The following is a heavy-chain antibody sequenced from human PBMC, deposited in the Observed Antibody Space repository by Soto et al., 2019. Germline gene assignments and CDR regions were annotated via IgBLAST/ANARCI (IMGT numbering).Heavy chain of an antibody. D-gene: IGHD3-22*01. CDR2: MNPNSGNT. J-gene: IGHJ6*02. V-gene: IGHV1-8*01. CDR3: ARGAHYYDSSGYQKGYYYGMDV. Sequence: QVQLVQSGAEVKKPGASVKVSCKASGYTFTSYDINWVRQATGQGLEWMGWMNPNSGNTGYAQKFQGRVTMTRNTCISKAYMELSSLRSEDTAVYYCARGAHYYDSSGYQKGYYYGMDVWGQGTTVTVSS. CDR1: GYTFTSYD.